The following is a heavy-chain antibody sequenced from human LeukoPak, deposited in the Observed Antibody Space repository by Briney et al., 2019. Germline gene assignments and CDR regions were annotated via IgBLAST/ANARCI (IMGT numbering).Heavy chain of an antibody. V-gene: IGHV3-30*02. CDR2: IRYDGSNK. J-gene: IGHJ3*02. CDR1: GFTFSSYG. Sequence: PGGSLRLSCAASGFTFSSYGMHWVRQAPGKGLEWVAFIRYDGSNKYYADSVKGRFTISRDNAKNSLYLQMNSLRAEDTAVYYCAREKIVGATEDAFDIWGQGTMVTVSS. CDR3: AREKIVGATEDAFDI. D-gene: IGHD1-26*01.